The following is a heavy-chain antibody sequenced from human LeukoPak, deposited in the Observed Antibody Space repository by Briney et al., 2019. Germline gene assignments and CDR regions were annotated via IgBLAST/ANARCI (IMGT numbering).Heavy chain of an antibody. CDR3: ARERGYSYGYGFDY. Sequence: ASVKVSCKASGYTFTGYYMHWVRQAPGQGLEWMGWINPNSGGTNYAQKLQGRVTMTRDTSISTAYMELSRLRSDDTAVYYCARERGYSYGYGFDYWGQGTLVTVSS. CDR1: GYTFTGYY. J-gene: IGHJ4*02. D-gene: IGHD5-18*01. CDR2: INPNSGGT. V-gene: IGHV1-2*02.